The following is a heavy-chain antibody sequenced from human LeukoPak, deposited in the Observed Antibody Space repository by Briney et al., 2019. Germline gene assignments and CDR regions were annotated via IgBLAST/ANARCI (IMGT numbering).Heavy chain of an antibody. CDR2: INHSGST. D-gene: IGHD2-2*01. Sequence: SETLSLTCAVYGGSFSGYYWSWIRQPPGKGLEWIGEINHSGSTNYNPSLKSRVTTSVDTSKNQFSLKLSSVTAADTAVYYCARWGEYCSSTSCHFDYWGQGTLVTVSS. J-gene: IGHJ4*02. CDR3: ARWGEYCSSTSCHFDY. V-gene: IGHV4-34*01. CDR1: GGSFSGYY.